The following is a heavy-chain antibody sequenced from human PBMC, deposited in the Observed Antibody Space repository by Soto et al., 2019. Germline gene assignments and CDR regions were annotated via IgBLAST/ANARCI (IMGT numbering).Heavy chain of an antibody. CDR2: IKQDGSEK. CDR1: GFAFSSYW. D-gene: IGHD3-3*01. V-gene: IGHV3-7*01. Sequence: PGGSLRLSCAASGFAFSSYWMSWVRQAPGKGLEWVANIKQDGSEKYYVDSVKGRFTISRDNAKNSLYLQMNSLRAEDTAVYYCAGILEWLFPLGRHAFDIWGQGTMVTVSS. CDR3: AGILEWLFPLGRHAFDI. J-gene: IGHJ3*02.